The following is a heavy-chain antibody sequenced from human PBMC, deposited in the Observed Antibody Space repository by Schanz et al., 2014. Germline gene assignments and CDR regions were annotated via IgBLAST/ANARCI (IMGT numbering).Heavy chain of an antibody. J-gene: IGHJ3*01. CDR1: GFTVSTNY. CDR3: TRDRGALINHNDALDL. D-gene: IGHD3-16*01. CDR2: LYIGGGST. V-gene: IGHV3-66*03. Sequence: EVQLVESGGGLIQPGGSLRLSCAVSGFTVSTNYMSWVRQAPGKGLEWVSSLYIGGGSTRYADSVKGRFIISRDNSKNMVYLQMNSLRSEDTAVYYCTRDRGALINHNDALDLWGQGTMVSVSS.